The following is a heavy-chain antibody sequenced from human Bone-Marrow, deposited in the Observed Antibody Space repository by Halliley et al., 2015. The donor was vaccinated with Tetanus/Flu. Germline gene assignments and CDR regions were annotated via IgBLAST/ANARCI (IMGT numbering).Heavy chain of an antibody. CDR1: GGSISSSSYY. J-gene: IGHJ4*02. CDR3: ARRLGYCSSTSCNFDY. V-gene: IGHV4-39*01. D-gene: IGHD2-2*01. CDR2: IYYNGNP. Sequence: LSLTCTTSGGSISSSSYYWGWVRQPPGKGLEWIGSIYYNGNPFYKPSLKSRVTISVDTSKNQFSLKLRYVTAADSGVYYCARRLGYCSSTSCNFDYWGQGTLVTVSS.